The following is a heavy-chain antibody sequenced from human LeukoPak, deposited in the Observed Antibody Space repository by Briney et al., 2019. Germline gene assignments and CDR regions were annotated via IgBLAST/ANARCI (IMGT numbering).Heavy chain of an antibody. CDR1: GFDFNIYS. CDR2: ISSRSLYI. Sequence: PGGSLRLSCAASGFDFNIYSMNWVRQAPGKGLEWVASISSRSLYIYYPDSLRGRLTIYRDNAEKSLYLQMNDLRAEDTAVYYCSRDLDCTVTACYGGDDGFDIWGQGTMVTVSS. J-gene: IGHJ3*02. D-gene: IGHD2-8*02. CDR3: SRDLDCTVTACYGGDDGFDI. V-gene: IGHV3-21*01.